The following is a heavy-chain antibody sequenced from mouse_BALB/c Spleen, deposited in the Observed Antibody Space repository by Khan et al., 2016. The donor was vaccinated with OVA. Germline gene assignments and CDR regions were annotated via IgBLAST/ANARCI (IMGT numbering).Heavy chain of an antibody. Sequence: EVQLQESGPDLVKPSQSLALTCTVTGYSITSGYSWHWIRQFPGNKLEWMGYIYYRGSINYNPSLKSRISITRDTSKNQVFLQLISVTTKDTATYYCARDGNYMDYWGQGTSVTVSS. CDR3: ARDGNYMDY. J-gene: IGHJ4*01. V-gene: IGHV3-1*02. CDR2: IYYRGSI. D-gene: IGHD2-1*01. CDR1: GYSITSGYS.